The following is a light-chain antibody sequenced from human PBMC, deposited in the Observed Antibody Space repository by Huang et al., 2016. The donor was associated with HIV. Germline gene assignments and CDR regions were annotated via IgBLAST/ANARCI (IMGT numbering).Light chain of an antibody. Sequence: DIQMTQSPSSLSASVGDRVTITCRASQSISSYLNWYQQKPGKAPKLLIYAASSLLSGVPSRFSGSGSGTDFTLTISRLQPEDFATYYCQQSYSTPRFGPGTKVDI. J-gene: IGKJ3*01. CDR1: QSISSY. CDR3: QQSYSTPR. V-gene: IGKV1-39*01. CDR2: AAS.